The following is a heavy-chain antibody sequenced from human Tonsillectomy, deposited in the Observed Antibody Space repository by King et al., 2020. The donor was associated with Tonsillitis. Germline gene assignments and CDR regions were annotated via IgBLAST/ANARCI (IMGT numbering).Heavy chain of an antibody. J-gene: IGHJ6*03. CDR1: GFTFCSYG. CDR2: ISYDGSNK. D-gene: IGHD2-2*01. CDR3: AKDGNQLLLNYYFYYYMDV. Sequence: VQLVESGGGVVQPGRSLRLSCAASGFTFCSYGMHWVRQAPGKGLEWVAVISYDGSNKYYADSVKGRFTISRDNSKNTLYLQMNSLRAEDTAVYYCAKDGNQLLLNYYFYYYMDVWGKGTTVTVSS. V-gene: IGHV3-30*18.